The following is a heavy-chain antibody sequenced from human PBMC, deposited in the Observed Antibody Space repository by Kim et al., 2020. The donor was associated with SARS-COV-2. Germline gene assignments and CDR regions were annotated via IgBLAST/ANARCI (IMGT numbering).Heavy chain of an antibody. Sequence: SETLSLTCTVSGGSISSGGYYWIWIRQHPGKGLEWIGYIYYSGSTYYNPSLKSRVTISVDTSKNQFSLKLSSVTAADTAVYYCARAGTYDFWSGYYPNYGMDVWGQGTTVTVSS. D-gene: IGHD3-3*01. CDR2: IYYSGST. CDR3: ARAGTYDFWSGYYPNYGMDV. V-gene: IGHV4-31*03. CDR1: GGSISSGGYY. J-gene: IGHJ6*02.